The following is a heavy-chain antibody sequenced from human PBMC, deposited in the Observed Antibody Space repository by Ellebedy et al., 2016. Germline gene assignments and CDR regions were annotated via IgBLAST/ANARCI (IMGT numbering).Heavy chain of an antibody. V-gene: IGHV3-9*01. J-gene: IGHJ4*03. D-gene: IGHD1-14*01. CDR3: AKGKRRTGAATPDALDL. CDR1: GFTFYDYG. Sequence: SLKISCAASGFTFYDYGLHWVRQGPGKGLEWVSGIGWNSNTVAQADSVRGRFTISRDSAKKSLYLQMSSLRPDDAALYYCAKGKRRTGAATPDALDLWGQGTLVTVSS. CDR2: IGWNSNTV.